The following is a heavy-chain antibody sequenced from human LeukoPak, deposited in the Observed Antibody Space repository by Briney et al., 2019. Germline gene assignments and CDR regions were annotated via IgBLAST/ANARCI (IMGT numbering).Heavy chain of an antibody. CDR3: ARDNNSSYYYYYYYMDV. Sequence: GGTLRLSCAASGFTFSSYGMSWVRQAPGKRLEWVSAISGSGGSTYYADSVKGRFTISRDNSKNTLYLQMNSLRAEDTAVYYCARDNNSSYYYYYYYMDVWGKGTTVTVSS. D-gene: IGHD6-6*01. J-gene: IGHJ6*03. CDR2: ISGSGGST. V-gene: IGHV3-23*01. CDR1: GFTFSSYG.